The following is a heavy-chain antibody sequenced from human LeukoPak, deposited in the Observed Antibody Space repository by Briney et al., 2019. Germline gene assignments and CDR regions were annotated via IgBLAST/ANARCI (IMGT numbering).Heavy chain of an antibody. Sequence: PGGSLRLSCAASGFTFSSYSMNWVRQAPGKGLEWVSSISSSSSYIYYADSVKGRFTISRDNAKNSLYLQMNSLRAEDTAVYYCARESYSSSWYPSYYMDVWGKGTTVTVSS. V-gene: IGHV3-21*01. CDR1: GFTFSSYS. J-gene: IGHJ6*03. D-gene: IGHD6-13*01. CDR3: ARESYSSSWYPSYYMDV. CDR2: ISSSSSYI.